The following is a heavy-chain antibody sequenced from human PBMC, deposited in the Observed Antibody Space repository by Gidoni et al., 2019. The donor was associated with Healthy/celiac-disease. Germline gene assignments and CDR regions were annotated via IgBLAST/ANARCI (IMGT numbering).Heavy chain of an antibody. CDR2: IYYSGST. Sequence: QVQLQESGPGLVKPSETLSLTCTVSGGSISSYYWSWIRQPPGKGLEWIGYIYYSGSTNYNPSLKDRVAISVDTSKNQFALKLSSVTAADTVVYYCARGAHYDFWSGYYYYYYYYMDVWGKGTTVTVSS. J-gene: IGHJ6*03. CDR1: GGSISSYY. CDR3: ARGAHYDFWSGYYYYYYYYMDV. D-gene: IGHD3-3*01. V-gene: IGHV4-59*08.